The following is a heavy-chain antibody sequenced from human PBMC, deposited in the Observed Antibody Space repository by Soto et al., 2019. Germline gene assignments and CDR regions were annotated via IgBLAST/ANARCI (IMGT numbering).Heavy chain of an antibody. CDR1: GGSISSSSYY. Sequence: QLQLQESGPGLVKPSETLSLTCTVSGGSISSSSYYWGWIRQPPGKGLEWIGSIYYSGSTYYNPPLKSRVTISVDTSKNQFSLKLSSVTAADTAVYYCASSLGRLSNFDYWGQGTLVTVSS. V-gene: IGHV4-39*01. CDR2: IYYSGST. CDR3: ASSLGRLSNFDY. D-gene: IGHD2-15*01. J-gene: IGHJ4*02.